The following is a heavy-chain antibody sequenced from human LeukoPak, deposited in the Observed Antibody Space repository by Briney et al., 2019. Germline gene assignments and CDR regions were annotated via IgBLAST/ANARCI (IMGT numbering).Heavy chain of an antibody. CDR3: ARYYDSIGPHDAFDI. J-gene: IGHJ3*02. V-gene: IGHV3-7*01. CDR2: IKPDGSEK. D-gene: IGHD3-22*01. CDR1: GFCFLSSW. Sequence: GGSLRLSWEASGFCFLSSWMIWVRQAPGKVLEWVATIKPDGSEKYYVDSVKDRFTISRDNAKNSLYMQMDSLRAEDTAVYYCARYYDSIGPHDAFDIWGQGTIVTVSS.